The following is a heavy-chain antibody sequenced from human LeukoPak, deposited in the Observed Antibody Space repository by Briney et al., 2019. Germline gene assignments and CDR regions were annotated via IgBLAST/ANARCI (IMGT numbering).Heavy chain of an antibody. V-gene: IGHV4-59*01. Sequence: SETLSLTCTVSGGSISSYYWSWIRQPPGKGLEWIGYIYYSGSTNYNPSLKSRVTISVDTSKNQFSLKLSSVTAADTAVYYCARAPRAVRGVIIYYFDYWGQGTLVTVSS. J-gene: IGHJ4*02. CDR2: IYYSGST. D-gene: IGHD3-10*01. CDR3: ARAPRAVRGVIIYYFDY. CDR1: GGSISSYY.